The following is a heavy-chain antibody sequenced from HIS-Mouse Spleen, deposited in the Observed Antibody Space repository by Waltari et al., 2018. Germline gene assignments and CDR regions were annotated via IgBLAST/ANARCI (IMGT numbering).Heavy chain of an antibody. V-gene: IGHV3-30*18. CDR2: ISYDGSNK. J-gene: IGHJ4*02. CDR1: GFTFSIYG. D-gene: IGHD6-13*01. Sequence: QVQLVESGGGVVQPGRSLRLSCAASGFTFSIYGMPCVREAPGKGLEWVAVISYDGSNKYYADSVKGRFTISRDNSKNTLYLQMNSLRAEDTAVYYCAKPTGIAAAGFDYWGQGTLVTVSS. CDR3: AKPTGIAAAGFDY.